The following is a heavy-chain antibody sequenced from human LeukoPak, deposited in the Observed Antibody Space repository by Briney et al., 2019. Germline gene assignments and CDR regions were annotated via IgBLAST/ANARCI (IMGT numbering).Heavy chain of an antibody. J-gene: IGHJ3*02. CDR1: GGTFSSYA. CDR3: ARPISGGDAFDI. Sequence: ASVKVSCKASGGTFSSYAISWVRQAPGQGLEWMGIINPSGGSTSYAQKFQGRVTMTRDTSTSTVHMELSSLRSEDTAVYYCARPISGGDAFDIWGQGTMVTVSS. D-gene: IGHD1-26*01. CDR2: INPSGGST. V-gene: IGHV1-46*01.